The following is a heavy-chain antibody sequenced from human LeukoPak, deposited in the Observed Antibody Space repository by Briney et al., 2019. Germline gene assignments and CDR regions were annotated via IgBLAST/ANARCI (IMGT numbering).Heavy chain of an antibody. CDR2: IHHSGST. Sequence: SETLSLTCTVSGYSISSGYYWGWIRQPPGKGLEWIGSIHHSGSTYCNPSLKSRVTISLDTSKNQISLKLSSVTAADTAVYYCARVPDYYDSSGYYYYFDYWGQGTLVTVSS. J-gene: IGHJ4*02. D-gene: IGHD3-22*01. CDR3: ARVPDYYDSSGYYYYFDY. V-gene: IGHV4-38-2*02. CDR1: GYSISSGYY.